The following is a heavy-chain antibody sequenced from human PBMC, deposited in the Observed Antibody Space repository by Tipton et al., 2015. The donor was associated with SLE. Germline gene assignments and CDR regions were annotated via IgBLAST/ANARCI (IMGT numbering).Heavy chain of an antibody. CDR3: ARGEPGAFDI. CDR1: GFTFSSYS. V-gene: IGHV3-53*01. J-gene: IGHJ3*02. Sequence: SLRLSCAASGFTFSSYSMNWVRQAPGKGLEWVSVIYSGGSTYYADSVKGRFTISRDNSKNTLYLQMNSLRAEDTAVYYCARGEPGAFDIWGQGTMVTVSS. CDR2: IYSGGST. D-gene: IGHD1-14*01.